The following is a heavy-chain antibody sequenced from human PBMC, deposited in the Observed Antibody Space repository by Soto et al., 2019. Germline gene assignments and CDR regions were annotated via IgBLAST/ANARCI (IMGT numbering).Heavy chain of an antibody. J-gene: IGHJ6*02. V-gene: IGHV4-30-2*01. CDR3: ARAIGDYYYYYGMDV. Sequence: QLQLQESGSGLVKPSQTLSLTCAVSGGSISSGGYSWSWIRQPPGKGLEWIGYIYHSGSTYYNPSLKRRVTISVDRSKNQFSLKLSAVTAADTAVYYWARAIGDYYYYYGMDVWGQGTTVTVSS. CDR1: GGSISSGGYS. D-gene: IGHD4-17*01. CDR2: IYHSGST.